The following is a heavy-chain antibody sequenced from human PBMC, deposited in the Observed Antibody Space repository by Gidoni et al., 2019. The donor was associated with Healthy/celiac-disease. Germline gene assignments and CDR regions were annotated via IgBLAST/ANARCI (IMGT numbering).Heavy chain of an antibody. CDR1: GFTFRSYA. CDR3: ARDGEGYYDSSGYPDY. J-gene: IGHJ4*02. CDR2: ISYDGSNK. V-gene: IGHV3-30-3*01. D-gene: IGHD3-22*01. Sequence: QVQLVESGGGVVQPGRSLRLSCAASGFTFRSYAMHWVRQAPGKGLEWVAVISYDGSNKYYADSVKGRFTISRDNSKNTLYLQMNSLRAEDTAVYYCARDGEGYYDSSGYPDYWGQGTLVTVSS.